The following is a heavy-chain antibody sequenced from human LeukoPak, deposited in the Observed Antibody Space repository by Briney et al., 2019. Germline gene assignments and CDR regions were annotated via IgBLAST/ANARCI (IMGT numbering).Heavy chain of an antibody. CDR3: ARGYCSSTSCYGAFDI. Sequence: GGSLRLSCAASGFTFSSYSMNWVRQTPGKGLEWVPSISSSSSYIYYADSVKGRFTISRDNAKNSLYLQMNSLRAEDTAVYYCARGYCSSTSCYGAFDIWGQGTMVTVSS. J-gene: IGHJ3*02. CDR2: ISSSSSYI. V-gene: IGHV3-21*01. D-gene: IGHD2-2*01. CDR1: GFTFSSYS.